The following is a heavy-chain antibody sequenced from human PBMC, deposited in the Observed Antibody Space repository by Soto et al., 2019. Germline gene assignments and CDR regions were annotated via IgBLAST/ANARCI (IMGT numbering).Heavy chain of an antibody. CDR2: MSPNSGNT. V-gene: IGHV1-8*01. D-gene: IGHD4-17*01. Sequence: QVQLVQSGAEVRKPGASVKVSCKASGYTFTSYDINWVRQATGQGREYLGWMSPNSGNTGYVQKFQGRVTMTWDTSITTAYMELSSLRSEDTAVYFCARGVKYGAYSRWFDPWGQGTLVTVSS. J-gene: IGHJ5*02. CDR3: ARGVKYGAYSRWFDP. CDR1: GYTFTSYD.